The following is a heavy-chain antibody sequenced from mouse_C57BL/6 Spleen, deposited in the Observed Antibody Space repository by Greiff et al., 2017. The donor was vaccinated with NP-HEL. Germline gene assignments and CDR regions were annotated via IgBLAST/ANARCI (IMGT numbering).Heavy chain of an antibody. D-gene: IGHD2-2*01. CDR2: INPNNGGT. CDR1: GYTFTDYY. Sequence: EVQLQQSGPELVKPGASVKISCKASGYTFTDYYMNWVKQSHGKSLEWIGDINPNNGGTSYNQKFKGKATLTVDKSSSTAYMELRSLTSEDSAVYYGARLWLRRGAWFAYWGQGTLVTVSA. CDR3: ARLWLRRGAWFAY. J-gene: IGHJ3*01. V-gene: IGHV1-26*01.